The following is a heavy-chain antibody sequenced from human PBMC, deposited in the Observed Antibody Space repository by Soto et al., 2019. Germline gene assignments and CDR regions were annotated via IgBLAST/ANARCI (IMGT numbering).Heavy chain of an antibody. J-gene: IGHJ5*02. CDR2: INHSGST. D-gene: IGHD3-22*01. CDR1: GGSFSGYY. Sequence: SETLSLTCAVYGGSFSGYYWSWIRQPPGKGLEWIGEINHSGSTNYNPSLSSRVTLSVETSKNQFSMKVTSVTASDTAVYYCARSYYDSTGFAVDPWGQGTLVTFSS. CDR3: ARSYYDSTGFAVDP. V-gene: IGHV4-34*01.